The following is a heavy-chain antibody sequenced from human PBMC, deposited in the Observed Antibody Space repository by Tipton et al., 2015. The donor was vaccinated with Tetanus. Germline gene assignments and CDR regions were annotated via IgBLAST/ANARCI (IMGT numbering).Heavy chain of an antibody. J-gene: IGHJ4*02. CDR1: GGSIRGGTFN. V-gene: IGHV4-39*01. CDR3: ARHQSGYFTPFDY. D-gene: IGHD3-3*01. Sequence: LRLSCSVSGGSIRGGTFNWGWIRQPPGKGLEWIGSIYESGDTYYNPSLKSRVTISGDTSKNQFSLNLNSMAAADTGVYYCARHQSGYFTPFDYWGQGNLVTVSS. CDR2: IYESGDT.